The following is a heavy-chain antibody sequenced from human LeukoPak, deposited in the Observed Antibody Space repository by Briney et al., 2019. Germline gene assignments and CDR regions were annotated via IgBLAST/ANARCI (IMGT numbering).Heavy chain of an antibody. CDR3: AKLQTAVVPAATLGFDS. Sequence: QSGGSLRLSCAASGFTFNKYAMSWVRQSPGKGLEWVSAIGRSGANSYYATSVKGRFSVSRDNTKNTFHLQMNSLRAEHTAIYYCAKLQTAVVPAATLGFDSWGQGTLVTVSS. CDR1: GFTFNKYA. J-gene: IGHJ4*02. V-gene: IGHV3-23*01. D-gene: IGHD2-2*01. CDR2: IGRSGANS.